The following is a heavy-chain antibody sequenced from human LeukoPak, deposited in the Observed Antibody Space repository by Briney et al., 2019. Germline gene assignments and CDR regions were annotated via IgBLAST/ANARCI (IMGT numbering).Heavy chain of an antibody. CDR1: GYTFTNYG. CDR2: ITTYNGNA. D-gene: IGHD3-10*01. J-gene: IGHJ4*02. V-gene: IGHV1-18*01. Sequence: VSVKVSCKAPGYTFTNYGISWVRQAPGQGLEWMGWITTYNGNANYAQKLLGRVSMTTDTFTNTAYMDLRSLRSDDTAVYYCARRTGSGTYFGYDYWGQGTLVTVSS. CDR3: ARRTGSGTYFGYDY.